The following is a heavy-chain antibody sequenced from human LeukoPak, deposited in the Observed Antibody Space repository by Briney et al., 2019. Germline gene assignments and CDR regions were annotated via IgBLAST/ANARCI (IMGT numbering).Heavy chain of an antibody. Sequence: ASVKVSCKASGYTFTSYYMHWVRQAPGQGLEWMGIINPSGGSTSYAQKFQGGVTMTRDTSTSTVYMELSSLRSEDTAVYYCARDGPRAYDSSGYSPFDYWGQGTLVTVSS. D-gene: IGHD3-22*01. CDR1: GYTFTSYY. J-gene: IGHJ4*02. CDR3: ARDGPRAYDSSGYSPFDY. CDR2: INPSGGST. V-gene: IGHV1-46*01.